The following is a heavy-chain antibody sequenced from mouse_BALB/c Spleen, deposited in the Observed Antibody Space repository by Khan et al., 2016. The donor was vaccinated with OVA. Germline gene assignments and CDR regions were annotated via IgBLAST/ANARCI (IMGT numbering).Heavy chain of an antibody. CDR2: IGPGSGNT. CDR3: ASSNYYGSSRYAMDY. CDR1: GYTFTSYW. D-gene: IGHD1-1*01. J-gene: IGHJ4*01. Sequence: DLVKPGASVKLSCKASGYTFTSYWINWIKQRPGQGLEWVGHIGPGSGNTYYNEIFKGKATLTVDTSSSTAYIQLSSLSSEDYAVYFCASSNYYGSSRYAMDYWGQGTSVTVSS. V-gene: IGHV1S41*01.